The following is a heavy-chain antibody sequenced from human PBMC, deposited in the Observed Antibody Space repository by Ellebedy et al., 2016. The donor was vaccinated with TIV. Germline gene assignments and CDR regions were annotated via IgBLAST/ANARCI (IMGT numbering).Heavy chain of an antibody. CDR1: GGSISPYY. CDR3: ARRTMPRGIPATAHYYYHMDV. Sequence: MPSETLSLTCTVSGGSISPYYWSWVRQSPGKGLEWIGYIFYSGSTTYNPSLKSRITISIDSSKNQVSLSLSSVTATDTAVYYCARRTMPRGIPATAHYYYHMDVWGRGTTVTVS. CDR2: IFYSGST. V-gene: IGHV4-59*08. J-gene: IGHJ6*03. D-gene: IGHD6-13*01.